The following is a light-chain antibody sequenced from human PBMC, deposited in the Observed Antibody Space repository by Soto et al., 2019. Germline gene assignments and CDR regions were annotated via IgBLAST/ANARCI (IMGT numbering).Light chain of an antibody. CDR2: DVS. V-gene: IGLV2-14*03. J-gene: IGLJ2*01. CDR3: SSYTTSGTVV. Sequence: QPASVSGSPGQSITISCTGTSSDVGGYNYVSWYQQHPGKAPKLMIYDVSNRPSGVSNRFSGSKSGNTASLTISGLKAEDEADYYCSSYTTSGTVVFGGGTKLTVL. CDR1: SSDVGGYNY.